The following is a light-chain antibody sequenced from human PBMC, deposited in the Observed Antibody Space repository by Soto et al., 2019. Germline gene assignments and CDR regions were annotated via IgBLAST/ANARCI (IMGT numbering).Light chain of an antibody. J-gene: IGLJ1*01. CDR3: SSYTSSSNDV. Sequence: QSARSQPASVSWSPGHSITISCTGTSSDVGGYNYVSWYQQHPGKAPKLMIYEVSNRPSRVSNRFSGSKSGNTASLTISGLQAEEEADYYCSSYTSSSNDVFGTGTKVTVL. CDR2: EVS. V-gene: IGLV2-14*01. CDR1: SSDVGGYNY.